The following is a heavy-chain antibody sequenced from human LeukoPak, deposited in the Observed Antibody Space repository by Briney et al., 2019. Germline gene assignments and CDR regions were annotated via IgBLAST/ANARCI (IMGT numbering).Heavy chain of an antibody. J-gene: IGHJ6*02. CDR3: ARVELAYYDSSGYYSYYYGMDV. CDR1: GYTFTGYY. CDR2: INPNSGGT. Sequence: ASVKVSCKASGYTFTGYYMHWVRQAPGQGLEWMGWINPNSGGTNYAQKFQGRVTMTRDTPISTAYMELSRLRSDDTAVYYCARVELAYYDSSGYYSYYYGMDVWGQGTTVTVSS. V-gene: IGHV1-2*02. D-gene: IGHD3-22*01.